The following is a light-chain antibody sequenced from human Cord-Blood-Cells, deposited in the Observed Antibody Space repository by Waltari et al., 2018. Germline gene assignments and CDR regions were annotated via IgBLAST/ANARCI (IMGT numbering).Light chain of an antibody. J-gene: IGLJ1*01. Sequence: QSALTQPASASGSPGQSITISCTGTSSDVGSYNLVSWYQQHPGKAPKLMIYEGSKRPSGVSNRFSGSKSGNTASLTISGLQAEDEADYYCCSYTSSSPYVFGTGTKVTVL. CDR2: EGS. V-gene: IGLV2-14*02. CDR3: CSYTSSSPYV. CDR1: SSDVGSYNL.